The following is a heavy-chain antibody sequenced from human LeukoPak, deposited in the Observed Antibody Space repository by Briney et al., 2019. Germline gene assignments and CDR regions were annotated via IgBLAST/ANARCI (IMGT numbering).Heavy chain of an antibody. J-gene: IGHJ4*02. Sequence: ASVKVSCKASGFTFTNYYMHWVRQAPGQGLEWMGLINPSGSSTNYAQKFRDRVTMTRDTSTTTVYMELSSLRSEDTAVYYCAREESGGYFDYGGQGTLVTVSS. CDR2: INPSGSST. CDR3: AREESGGYFDY. V-gene: IGHV1-46*01. D-gene: IGHD2-8*02. CDR1: GFTFTNYY.